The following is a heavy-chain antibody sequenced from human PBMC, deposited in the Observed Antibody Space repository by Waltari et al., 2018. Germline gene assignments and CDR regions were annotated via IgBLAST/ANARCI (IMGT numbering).Heavy chain of an antibody. J-gene: IGHJ4*02. Sequence: QVQLVQSGAEVKKPGASVKVSCKASGYTFTSYSMHWVRQAPGQGLEWMGIINPSGGSTSYAQKFQGRVTMTRDTSTSTVYMELSSLRSEDTAVYYCARDMWFGEQPPSHWGQGTLVTVSS. CDR2: INPSGGST. D-gene: IGHD3-10*01. CDR1: GYTFTSYS. CDR3: ARDMWFGEQPPSH. V-gene: IGHV1-46*01.